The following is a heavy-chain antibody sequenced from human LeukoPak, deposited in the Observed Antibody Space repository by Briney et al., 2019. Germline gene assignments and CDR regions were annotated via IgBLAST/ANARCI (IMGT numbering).Heavy chain of an antibody. D-gene: IGHD2/OR15-2a*01. V-gene: IGHV3-23*01. Sequence: GGSLRLSCAASGFTFTNYAMCWVRLAPGKGLEWVSSISGSGDTTYYADSVKGRLTISRDNSKNTHYLQMNSLRDEDTAIYYCAKGPLLWDWGQGTLVTVSS. CDR2: ISGSGDTT. CDR1: GFTFTNYA. J-gene: IGHJ4*02. CDR3: AKGPLLWD.